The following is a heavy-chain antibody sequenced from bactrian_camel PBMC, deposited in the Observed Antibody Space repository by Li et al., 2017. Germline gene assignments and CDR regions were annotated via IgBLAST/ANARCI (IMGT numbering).Heavy chain of an antibody. CDR3: AARLSPYGTRWEGFDY. CDR1: GLPDATNY. CDR2: IVTGAHNK. Sequence: VQLVESGGGSVQAGGSLRLSCAASGLPDATNYMAWFRQAPGKELEGVAAIVTGAHNKYYAGSANGRFTISQDNAKNTVFLQMNSLKPEDTGMYYCAARLSPYGTRWEGFDYWGQGTQVTVS. D-gene: IGHD6*01. J-gene: IGHJ4*01. V-gene: IGHV3S40*01.